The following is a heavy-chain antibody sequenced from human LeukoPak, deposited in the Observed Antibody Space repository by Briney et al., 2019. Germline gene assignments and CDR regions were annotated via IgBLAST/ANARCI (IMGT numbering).Heavy chain of an antibody. CDR1: GYTFTGYY. Sequence: GASVKVSCKASGYTFTGYYMHWVRQAPGQGLEWMGRIIPILGIANYAQKFQGRVTITADKSTSTAYMELSSLRSEDTAVYYCAREGGGSYDFDYWGQGTLVTVSS. J-gene: IGHJ4*02. D-gene: IGHD1-26*01. CDR2: IIPILGIA. CDR3: AREGGGSYDFDY. V-gene: IGHV1-69*04.